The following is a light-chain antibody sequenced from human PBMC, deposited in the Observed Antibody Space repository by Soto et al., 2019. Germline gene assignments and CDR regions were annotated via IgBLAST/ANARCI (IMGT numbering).Light chain of an antibody. V-gene: IGKV3-11*01. J-gene: IGKJ4*01. CDR2: DAS. CDR1: QSVANY. Sequence: EIVLTQSPATLSLSPGEGATPSCRASQSVANYLAWYQHKPGQAPRFLIYDASNRATGIPARFSGSGSETDFTLTISSLEPEDFAVYFCQQRGTWPLTFGGGTKVDIK. CDR3: QQRGTWPLT.